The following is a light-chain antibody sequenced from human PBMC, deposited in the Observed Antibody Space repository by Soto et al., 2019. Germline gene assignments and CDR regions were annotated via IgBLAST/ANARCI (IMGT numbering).Light chain of an antibody. CDR3: QQLKSYPLT. CDR2: AAP. V-gene: IGKV1-9*01. CDR1: QGISSS. Sequence: LTQSPGTLSLSPGERATLSCRASQGISSSLAWYQQRAGKAPKFLIYAAPTLQSGAPSRFSGSGSGTEFALTISSLQPEDSATYYCQQLKSYPLTFGGGTKVDIK. J-gene: IGKJ4*01.